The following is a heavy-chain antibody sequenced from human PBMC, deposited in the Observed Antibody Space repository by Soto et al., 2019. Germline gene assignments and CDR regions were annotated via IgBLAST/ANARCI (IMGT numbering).Heavy chain of an antibody. D-gene: IGHD2-2*02. CDR2: IIPIFGTA. Sequence: ASVKVSCKASGDTFSSYAISWVRQAPGQGLEWMGGIIPIFGTANYAQKFQGRVTITADESTSTAYMELSSLRSEDTAGYYCAEVRGDCSSTSCYKGNRGAYYYYMDVWGKGTTVTVSS. CDR1: GDTFSSYA. CDR3: AEVRGDCSSTSCYKGNRGAYYYYMDV. V-gene: IGHV1-69*13. J-gene: IGHJ6*03.